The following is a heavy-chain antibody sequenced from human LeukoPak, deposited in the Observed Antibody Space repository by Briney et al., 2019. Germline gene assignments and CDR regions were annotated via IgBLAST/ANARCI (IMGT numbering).Heavy chain of an antibody. CDR3: ARRETLDSYYDSSGFSPYFDY. Sequence: SETLSLTCTVSGGSISSYYWSWIRQPAGKGLEWIGRFYTSGSTKYNPSLKSRVTMSVDTSKNQFSLKLSSVTAADTAVYYCARRETLDSYYDSSGFSPYFDYWGQGTLVTVSS. D-gene: IGHD3-22*01. J-gene: IGHJ4*02. CDR2: FYTSGST. V-gene: IGHV4-4*07. CDR1: GGSISSYY.